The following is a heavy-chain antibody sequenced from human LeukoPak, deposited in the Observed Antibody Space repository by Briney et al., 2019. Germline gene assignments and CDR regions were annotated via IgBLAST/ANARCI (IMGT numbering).Heavy chain of an antibody. CDR1: GFTFSSYA. CDR3: ARDNSIAARGLLDY. D-gene: IGHD6-6*01. J-gene: IGHJ4*02. Sequence: GGSLRLSCAASGFTFSSYAMHWVRQAPGKGLEWVAGISYDGSNKYYADSVKGRFTISRDNSKNTLYLQMNSLRAEDTAVYYCARDNSIAARGLLDYWGQGTLVAVSS. CDR2: ISYDGSNK. V-gene: IGHV3-30*01.